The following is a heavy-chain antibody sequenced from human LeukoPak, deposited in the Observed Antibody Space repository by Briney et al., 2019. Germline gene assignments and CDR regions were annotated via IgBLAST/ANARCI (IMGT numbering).Heavy chain of an antibody. CDR2: IQYDGTNK. D-gene: IGHD1-26*01. V-gene: IGHV3-30*02. Sequence: PGGSLRLSCAASGFTFSTYGMYWVRQAPGKGLEWVAFIQYDGTNKFYADSMKGRFSISRDNSKDTLYLQMNSLRTEDTAVYYCAKDGLRAKWGDYYYMDVWGKGTTVTISS. CDR3: AKDGLRAKWGDYYYMDV. CDR1: GFTFSTYG. J-gene: IGHJ6*03.